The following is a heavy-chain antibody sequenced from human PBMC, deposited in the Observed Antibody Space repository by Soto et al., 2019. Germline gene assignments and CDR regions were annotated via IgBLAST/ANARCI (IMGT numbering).Heavy chain of an antibody. J-gene: IGHJ3*02. CDR2: ISSSGSTI. D-gene: IGHD3-22*01. V-gene: IGHV3-48*03. CDR1: GFTFSSYE. Sequence: GGSLRLSCAASGFTFSSYEMNWVRQAPGKGLEWVSYISSSGSTIYYADSVKGRFTISRDNAKNSLYLQMNSLRAEDTAVYYCARETTRYYYDSSGHAFAIWGQGTMVTVSS. CDR3: ARETTRYYYDSSGHAFAI.